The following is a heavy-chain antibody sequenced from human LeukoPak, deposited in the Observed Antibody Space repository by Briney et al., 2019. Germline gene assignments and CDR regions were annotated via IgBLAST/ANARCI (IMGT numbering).Heavy chain of an antibody. D-gene: IGHD2-21*01. CDR1: GSSLTNYC. V-gene: IGHV4-59*01. J-gene: IGHJ4*02. CDR2: NCDSDNT. Sequence: PSETLSLTCSVSGSSLTNYCWNWIRQPPGRGLEWIGYNCDSDNTDYNPSLKSRVTISLDTSKSHFSLKLTSATAADTALYYCARWHSHGRYFDYWGQGALVTVSS. CDR3: ARWHSHGRYFDY.